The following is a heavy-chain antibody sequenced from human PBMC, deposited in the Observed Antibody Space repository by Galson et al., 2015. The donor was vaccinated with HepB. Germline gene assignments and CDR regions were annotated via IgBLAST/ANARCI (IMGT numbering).Heavy chain of an antibody. CDR3: AGYCSSTSCYDMGGAFDI. CDR1: GYTFTSYG. D-gene: IGHD2-2*01. Sequence: SVKVSCKASGYTFTSYGISWVRQAPGQGLEWMGWISAYNGNTNYAQKLQGRVTMTTDTSTSTAYMELRSLRSDDTAVYYCAGYCSSTSCYDMGGAFDIWGQGTMVTVSS. V-gene: IGHV1-18*01. CDR2: ISAYNGNT. J-gene: IGHJ3*02.